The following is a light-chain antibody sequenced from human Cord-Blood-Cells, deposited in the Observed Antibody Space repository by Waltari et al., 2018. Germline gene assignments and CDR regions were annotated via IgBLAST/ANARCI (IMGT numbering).Light chain of an antibody. CDR3: SSYTSSSWV. J-gene: IGLJ3*02. CDR2: DVS. CDR1: SSDVGGFNY. Sequence: QSALTQPASVSGSPGQSITIPCTGTSSDVGGFNYVSWNQQHPGKAPELVIYDVSTRPSGVSNRFSGSKSGNTASLTISGLQAEDEADYYCSSYTSSSWVFGGGTKLTVL. V-gene: IGLV2-14*01.